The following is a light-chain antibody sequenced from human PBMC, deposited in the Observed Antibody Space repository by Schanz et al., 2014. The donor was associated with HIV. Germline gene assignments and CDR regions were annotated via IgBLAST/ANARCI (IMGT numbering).Light chain of an antibody. CDR2: DVS. Sequence: QSALTQPASVSGSPGQSITISCTGTSSDVGGYNYVSWSQQHPGKVPKLIIYDVSNRPSGVPDRFSGSKSGNTASLAITGLQAEDEADYYCQSYDSSLSGNVVFGGGTKLTVL. J-gene: IGLJ2*01. V-gene: IGLV2-14*01. CDR1: SSDVGGYNY. CDR3: QSYDSSLSGNVV.